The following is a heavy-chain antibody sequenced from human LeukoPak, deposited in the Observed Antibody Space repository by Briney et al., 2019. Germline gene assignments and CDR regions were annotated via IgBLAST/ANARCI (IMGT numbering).Heavy chain of an antibody. Sequence: SETLSLTCAVSNYSISNGYYWGWIRQPPGKGLGWIGSIYHSGNTYYNPSLKSRVTISVDTSKNQFSLKLRSVTAADTAVYYCAREVVTASTPDYWGQGTLVTVSS. CDR1: NYSISNGYY. J-gene: IGHJ4*02. CDR2: IYHSGNT. CDR3: AREVVTASTPDY. D-gene: IGHD2-21*02. V-gene: IGHV4-38-2*02.